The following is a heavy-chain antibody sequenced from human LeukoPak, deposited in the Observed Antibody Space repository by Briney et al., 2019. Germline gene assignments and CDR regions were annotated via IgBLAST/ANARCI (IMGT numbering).Heavy chain of an antibody. Sequence: GASVKVSCKASGYTFTSYAMNWVRQAPGQGLEWMGWINTNTGNPTYAQGFTGRFVFSLDTSVSTAYLQISSLKAEDTAVYYCARDGPPGGAEGLLLLWGQGTLVTVSS. CDR2: INTNTGNP. CDR3: ARDGPPGGAEGLLLL. D-gene: IGHD3-22*01. V-gene: IGHV7-4-1*02. J-gene: IGHJ4*02. CDR1: GYTFTSYA.